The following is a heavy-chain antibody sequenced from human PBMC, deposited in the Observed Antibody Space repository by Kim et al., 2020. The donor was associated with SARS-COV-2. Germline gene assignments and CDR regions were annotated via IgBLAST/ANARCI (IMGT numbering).Heavy chain of an antibody. V-gene: IGHV6-1*01. CDR3: ARENTYDSGNSRRYFEY. J-gene: IGHJ4*02. Sequence: SQTLSLTCAISGDSVSSNSAAWNWIRQSPSRGLEWLGRTYYRSKWYNDYTISVKSRITINPDTSKNQFSLQLNSVTPEDTAVYYCARENTYDSGNSRRYFEYWGQGTLVTVSS. D-gene: IGHD3-10*01. CDR1: GDSVSSNSAA. CDR2: TYYRSKWYN.